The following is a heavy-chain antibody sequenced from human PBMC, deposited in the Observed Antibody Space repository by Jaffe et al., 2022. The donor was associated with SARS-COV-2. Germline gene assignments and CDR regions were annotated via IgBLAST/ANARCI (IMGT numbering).Heavy chain of an antibody. D-gene: IGHD3-16*01. V-gene: IGHV3-74*01. CDR2: IDGDGSDT. Sequence: EVQLVESGEGLGQPGESLRLSCAASGFIFRNYWMHWVRQVPGKGLLWVSRIDGDGSDTGYADAVKGRFTISRDNAKNTLYLQMNSLRAEDTALYYCARGGRGLRSGEDFDYWGQGILVTVSS. CDR3: ARGGRGLRSGEDFDY. CDR1: GFIFRNYW. J-gene: IGHJ4*02.